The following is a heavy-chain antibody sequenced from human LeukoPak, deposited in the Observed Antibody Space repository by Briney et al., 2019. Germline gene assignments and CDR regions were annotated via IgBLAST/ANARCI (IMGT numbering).Heavy chain of an antibody. Sequence: GGSLRLSCAASGFTFRSHWMHWVRRAPGKGLEWVSAISGSGGSTYYADSVKGRFTISRDNSKNTLYLQMNSLRAEDTAVYYCAKYKSSGYWYFDYWGQGTLVTVSS. J-gene: IGHJ4*02. V-gene: IGHV3-23*01. CDR1: GFTFRSHW. CDR2: ISGSGGST. CDR3: AKYKSSGYWYFDY. D-gene: IGHD3-22*01.